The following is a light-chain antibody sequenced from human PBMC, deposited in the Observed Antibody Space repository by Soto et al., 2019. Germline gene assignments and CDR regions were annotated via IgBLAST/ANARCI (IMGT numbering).Light chain of an antibody. J-gene: IGKJ2*03. CDR3: QQYDNFPR. CDR1: QSITSF. V-gene: IGKV1-33*01. CDR2: AAS. Sequence: DIQMTHSPSSLSASVGDRVTITCRASQSITSFLSWYQQKPGKTPKLLIYAASSLQRGVPSRFSGSGSATDFTFTITNLRLEDIATYYCQQYDNFPRFGQGTKV.